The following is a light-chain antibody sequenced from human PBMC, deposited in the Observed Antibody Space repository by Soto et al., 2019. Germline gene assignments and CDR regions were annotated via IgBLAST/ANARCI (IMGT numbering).Light chain of an antibody. CDR2: EVS. V-gene: IGLV2-14*01. CDR3: NSYTSSSTYVV. Sequence: QSALTQPASVSGSPGQSITISCTGTSSDVGGYNYVSWYQQHPGKAPKLMIYEVSNRPSGVSNRFSGSKSGNTASLTISGLQAEDEADYYCNSYTSSSTYVVFGGGTKRTVL. CDR1: SSDVGGYNY. J-gene: IGLJ2*01.